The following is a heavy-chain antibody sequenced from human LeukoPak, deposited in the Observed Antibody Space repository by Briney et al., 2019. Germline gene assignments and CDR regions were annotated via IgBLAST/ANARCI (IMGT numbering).Heavy chain of an antibody. J-gene: IGHJ4*02. Sequence: SETLSLTCAVYGGSFSGYYWSWIRQPPGKGREFLREINHSGSTNYNPSLKSQVTISVATSKNHFPLRLSSVTAAATAVYYCARDISMITPDSDYWGQGTLVTVSS. V-gene: IGHV4-34*01. CDR3: ARDISMITPDSDY. CDR2: INHSGST. D-gene: IGHD3-16*01. CDR1: GGSFSGYY.